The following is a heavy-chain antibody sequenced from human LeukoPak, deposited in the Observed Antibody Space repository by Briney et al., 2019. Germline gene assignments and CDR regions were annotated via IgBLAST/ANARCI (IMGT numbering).Heavy chain of an antibody. CDR1: GFTFSLFS. D-gene: IGHD5-18*01. J-gene: IGHJ4*02. V-gene: IGHV3-64*01. CDR2: INPNGDDT. CDR3: ARVANTGYFDY. Sequence: GGSLRLSCAASGFTFSLFSMHWVRQAPGKRLEYVSAINPNGDDTYHANSVKGRFTISRDNSKNTLFLQMGSLRPDDMAVYYCARVANTGYFDYWGQGTLVTVSS.